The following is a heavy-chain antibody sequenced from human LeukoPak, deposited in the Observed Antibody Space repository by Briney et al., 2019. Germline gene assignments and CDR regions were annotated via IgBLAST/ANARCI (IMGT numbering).Heavy chain of an antibody. CDR2: IIPIFGTA. CDR3: ARSGTTVVTRFYYYMDV. J-gene: IGHJ6*03. Sequence: SVKVSCKASGGTFSSYAISWVRQAPGRGLEWMGWIIPIFGTANYAQKFQGRVTITADESTSTAHMELSSLRSEDTAVYYCARSGTTVVTRFYYYMDVWGKGTTVTVSS. D-gene: IGHD4-23*01. CDR1: GGTFSSYA. V-gene: IGHV1-69*13.